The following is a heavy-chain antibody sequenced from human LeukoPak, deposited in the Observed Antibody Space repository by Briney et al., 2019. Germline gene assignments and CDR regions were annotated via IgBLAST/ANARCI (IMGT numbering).Heavy chain of an antibody. CDR3: AKDILQARYCSGGSCYLFDY. CDR1: GFTFSSYV. CDR2: ISGSGGST. D-gene: IGHD2-15*01. V-gene: IGHV3-23*01. J-gene: IGHJ4*02. Sequence: PGGSLRLSCAASGFTFSSYVMSWVRQAPGKGLEWVSAISGSGGSTYYADSVKGRFTISRDNSKNTLYLQMNSLRAEDTAVYYCAKDILQARYCSGGSCYLFDYWGQGTLVTVSS.